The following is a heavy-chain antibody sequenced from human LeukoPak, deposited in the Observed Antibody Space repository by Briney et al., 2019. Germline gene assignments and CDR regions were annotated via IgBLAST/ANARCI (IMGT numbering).Heavy chain of an antibody. V-gene: IGHV3-30*02. D-gene: IGHD6-19*01. CDR3: AKSHSSGWAYYYGMDV. Sequence: GGSLRLSCAASGFTFSTHAMHWVRQAPAKGLEWVAMIWFDGKNTHYVDSVKGRFTISRDNAKNSLYLQMNSLRAEDTALYYCAKSHSSGWAYYYGMDVWGQGTTVTVSS. CDR1: GFTFSTHA. CDR2: IWFDGKNT. J-gene: IGHJ6*02.